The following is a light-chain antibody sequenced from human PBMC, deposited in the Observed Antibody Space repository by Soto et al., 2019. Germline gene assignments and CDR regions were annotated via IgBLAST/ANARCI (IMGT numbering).Light chain of an antibody. V-gene: IGKV3-20*01. CDR3: QQYGSSPPLT. CDR1: QSVSSSY. Sequence: EIVLTQSPGTLSLSPGERATLSCRASQSVSSSYLAWYQQKPGQAPRLLIYGASSRATGIPDRFSGGGSGTDFTLTISRLEPEDFAVYYCQQYGSSPPLTFGQGTRLEIK. CDR2: GAS. J-gene: IGKJ5*01.